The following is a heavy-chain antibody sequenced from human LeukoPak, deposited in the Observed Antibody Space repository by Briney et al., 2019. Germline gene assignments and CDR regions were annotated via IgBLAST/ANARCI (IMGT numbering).Heavy chain of an antibody. J-gene: IGHJ4*02. CDR2: IRYDGSNK. V-gene: IGHV3-30*02. CDR3: AKPITMIVVVDLFDY. D-gene: IGHD3-22*01. CDR1: GFTFSSYG. Sequence: QPGGSLRLSCAASGFTFSSYGMHWVRQAPGKGLEWVAFIRYDGSNKYYADSVKGRFTISRDNSKNTLYLQMNSLRAEDTAVYYCAKPITMIVVVDLFDYWGQGTLVTVSS.